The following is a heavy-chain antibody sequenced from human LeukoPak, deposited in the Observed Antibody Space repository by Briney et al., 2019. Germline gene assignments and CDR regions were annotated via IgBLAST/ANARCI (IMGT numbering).Heavy chain of an antibody. J-gene: IGHJ4*02. CDR1: GFTFSTYA. D-gene: IGHD3-22*01. Sequence: PGGSLRLSCAASGFTFSTYAMSWVRQAPGKGLEWVSGIGGSGDSTYYADSVKGRFTISRDNSKNTLYLQMNSLRAEDTAVYYCAKGTYYDSSGYDDYWGQGTLVTVSS. CDR3: AKGTYYDSSGYDDY. CDR2: IGGSGDST. V-gene: IGHV3-23*01.